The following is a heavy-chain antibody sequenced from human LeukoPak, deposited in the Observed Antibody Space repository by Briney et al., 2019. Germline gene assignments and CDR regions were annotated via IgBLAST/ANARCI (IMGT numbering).Heavy chain of an antibody. D-gene: IGHD2-2*01. V-gene: IGHV5-51*01. J-gene: IGHJ6*03. CDR1: GYSFTNYW. CDR2: IFPGDSNT. CDR3: ARGPYCSNTNCYSPYFYYMDV. Sequence: GESLKISCKGSGYSFTNYWIGWVRQMPGKGLEWMGIIFPGDSNTRYSPSFQGQVTISADKSITTAYLQWSSLKSSDTTMYYCARGPYCSNTNCYSPYFYYMDVWGKGTTVTVS.